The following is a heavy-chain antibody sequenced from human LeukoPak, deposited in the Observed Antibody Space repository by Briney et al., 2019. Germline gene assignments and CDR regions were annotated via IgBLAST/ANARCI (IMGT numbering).Heavy chain of an antibody. D-gene: IGHD2-2*01. CDR2: IIPIFGTA. J-gene: IGHJ3*02. CDR1: GGTFSSYA. Sequence: ASVKVSCKASGGTFSSYAISWVRQAPGQGLEWMGGIIPIFGTANYAQKFQGRVTTTADESTSTAYMELSSLRSEDTAVYYCATPIGYCSSTSCYVAFDIWGQGTMVTVSS. V-gene: IGHV1-69*13. CDR3: ATPIGYCSSTSCYVAFDI.